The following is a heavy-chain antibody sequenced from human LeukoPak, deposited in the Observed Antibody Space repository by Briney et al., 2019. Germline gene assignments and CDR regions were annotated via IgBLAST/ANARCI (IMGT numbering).Heavy chain of an antibody. CDR2: ISSSGSTI. V-gene: IGHV3-11*04. Sequence: GGSLRLSCAASGFSFSNYYMTWIRQAPGRGLEWVSYISSSGSTIYYADSVKGRFTISRDNAKNSLYLQMNSLRAEDTAVYYCASGYCGSISCYASVYWGQGTLVTVSS. J-gene: IGHJ4*02. CDR1: GFSFSNYY. D-gene: IGHD2-2*03. CDR3: ASGYCGSISCYASVY.